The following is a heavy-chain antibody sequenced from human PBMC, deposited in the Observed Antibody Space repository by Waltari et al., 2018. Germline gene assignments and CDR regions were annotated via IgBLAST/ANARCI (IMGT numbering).Heavy chain of an antibody. CDR2: IYYSGST. CDR3: ARLSLDDISTDAHWFDP. Sequence: QVQLQESGPGLVKPSETLSLTCTVSGGSISSYYWSWIRQPPGKGLERIGCIYYSGSTSDNPSLKSRVTISVDTAKNQFSLKLSSVTAADTAVYYCARLSLDDISTDAHWFDPWGQGTLVTVSS. CDR1: GGSISSYY. V-gene: IGHV4-59*01. J-gene: IGHJ5*02. D-gene: IGHD3-9*01.